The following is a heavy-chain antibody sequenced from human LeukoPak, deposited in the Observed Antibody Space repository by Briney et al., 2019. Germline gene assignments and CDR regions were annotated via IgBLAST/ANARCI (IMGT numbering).Heavy chain of an antibody. V-gene: IGHV3-30-3*02. CDR1: GFTFSSYA. Sequence: GGSLRLSCAASGFTFSSYAMHWVRQAPGKGLEWVAVISYDGSNKYYADSVKGRFTISRDNSKNTLYLQMNSLRAEDTAVYYCAKLRGDWGQGTLVTVSS. CDR3: AKLRGD. D-gene: IGHD3-3*01. J-gene: IGHJ4*02. CDR2: ISYDGSNK.